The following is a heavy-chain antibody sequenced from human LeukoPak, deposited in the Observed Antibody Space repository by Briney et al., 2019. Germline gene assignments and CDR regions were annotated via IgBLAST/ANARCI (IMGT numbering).Heavy chain of an antibody. V-gene: IGHV4-34*01. D-gene: IGHD6-6*01. J-gene: IGHJ4*02. CDR3: ARGSTYSSSNYFDY. CDR1: GGSFSGYY. CDR2: INHSGST. Sequence: PSETLSLTCAVYGGSFSGYYWSWIRQPPGKGLEWIGEINHSGSTNYNPSLKSRVTISVDTSKNQFSLKLSSVTAADTAVYYCARGSTYSSSNYFDYWGQGTLVTVSS.